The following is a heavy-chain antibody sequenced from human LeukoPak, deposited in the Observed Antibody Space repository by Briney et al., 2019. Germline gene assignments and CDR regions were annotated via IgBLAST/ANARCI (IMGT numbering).Heavy chain of an antibody. J-gene: IGHJ4*02. CDR1: GFTSSSYA. V-gene: IGHV3-23*01. Sequence: GGSLRLSCAASGFTSSSYAMSWVRQAPGKGLEWVSAISGSGGSTYYADSVKGRFTISRDNSQNTMYLQMNSLRAEDTALYFCAKDSGWILFDDWGQGTLVTVSS. CDR2: ISGSGGST. CDR3: AKDSGWILFDD. D-gene: IGHD2-2*03.